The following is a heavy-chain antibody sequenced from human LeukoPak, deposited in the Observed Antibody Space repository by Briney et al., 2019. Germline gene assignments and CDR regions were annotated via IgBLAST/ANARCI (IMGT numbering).Heavy chain of an antibody. J-gene: IGHJ5*02. CDR2: IIPILGIA. V-gene: IGHV1-69*04. CDR1: GGTFSSYA. Sequence: GASVTVSCKASGGTFSSYAISWVRQAPGQGLEWMGRIIPILGIANYAQTFQGRVTITADKSTSTAYMELSSLRSEDTAVYYCARDLAGGTIFGVVITGDWFDPWGQGTLVTVSS. CDR3: ARDLAGGTIFGVVITGDWFDP. D-gene: IGHD3-3*01.